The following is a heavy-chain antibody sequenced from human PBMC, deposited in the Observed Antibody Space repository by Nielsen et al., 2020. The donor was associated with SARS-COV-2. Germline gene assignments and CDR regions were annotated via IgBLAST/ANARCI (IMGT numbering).Heavy chain of an antibody. CDR3: ARDNFGSGGTASYGMDV. J-gene: IGHJ6*02. D-gene: IGHD3-10*01. CDR2: INTSTGKP. CDR1: GYRFTRYA. Sequence: ASVKVSCKASGYRFTRYALNWVRQAPGAGPEWMGWINTSTGKPTYAQAFTGRFVFSLDTSVSTASLQISSLKAEDSAVYYCARDNFGSGGTASYGMDVWGQGTTVTVSS. V-gene: IGHV7-4-1*02.